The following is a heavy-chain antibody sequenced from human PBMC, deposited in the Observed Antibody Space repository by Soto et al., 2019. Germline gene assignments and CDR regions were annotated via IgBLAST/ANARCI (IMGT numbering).Heavy chain of an antibody. CDR2: TYYRSNWRH. Sequence: QSLSLTVAISGDSVSSNTAAWNWIRSSPSRGLEWLGRTYYRSNWRHDYAVSVKSRITVNPDTSKNHFSLQLNSVTPDDTAVYYCARGVAGSGFDLWGQGTLVTVSS. CDR1: GDSVSSNTAA. CDR3: ARGVAGSGFDL. V-gene: IGHV6-1*01. J-gene: IGHJ4*02. D-gene: IGHD6-19*01.